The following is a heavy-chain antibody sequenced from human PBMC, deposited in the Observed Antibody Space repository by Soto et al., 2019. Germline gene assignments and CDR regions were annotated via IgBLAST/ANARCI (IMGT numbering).Heavy chain of an antibody. D-gene: IGHD6-25*01. CDR3: ASGQPWGVGRVSGYGKIYGMDV. CDR2: IIPIFGTS. J-gene: IGHJ6*02. V-gene: IGHV1-69*13. Sequence: SVKVSCKASGGTFSSYAISWVRQAPGQGLEWMGGIIPIFGTSNYAQKFQGRVTITADESTSTAYMELSSLRSEDTAVYYCASGQPWGVGRVSGYGKIYGMDVWGQGTTVTVSS. CDR1: GGTFSSYA.